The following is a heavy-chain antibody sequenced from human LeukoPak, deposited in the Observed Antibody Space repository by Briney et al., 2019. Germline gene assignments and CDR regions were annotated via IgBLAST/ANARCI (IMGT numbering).Heavy chain of an antibody. CDR3: AKFYGGLNFDY. J-gene: IGHJ4*02. CDR1: GFTFSSYG. Sequence: GGSLRLSCAASGFTFSSYGMHWVRQAPGKGLEWAAVISYDGSNKYYADSVKGRFTISRDNSKNTLYLQMNSLRAEDTAVYYCAKFYGGLNFDYWGQGTLVTVSS. CDR2: ISYDGSNK. D-gene: IGHD4-23*01. V-gene: IGHV3-30*18.